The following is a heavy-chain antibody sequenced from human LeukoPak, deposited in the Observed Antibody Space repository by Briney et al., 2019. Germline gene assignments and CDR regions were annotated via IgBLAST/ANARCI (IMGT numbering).Heavy chain of an antibody. D-gene: IGHD2-15*01. V-gene: IGHV3-21*01. J-gene: IGHJ4*02. Sequence: GGSLRLSCAASGFTFSSYSMKWVRQAPGKGLEWVSSISTSSSYIYYADSVKGRFTISRDNAKNSLYLQMNSLRAEDTAVYYCARAQHEGYCSGGSCSDFDYWGQGALVTVSS. CDR1: GFTFSSYS. CDR3: ARAQHEGYCSGGSCSDFDY. CDR2: ISTSSSYI.